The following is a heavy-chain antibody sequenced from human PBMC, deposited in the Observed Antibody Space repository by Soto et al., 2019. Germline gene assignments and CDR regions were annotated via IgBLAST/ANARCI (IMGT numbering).Heavy chain of an antibody. V-gene: IGHV5-10-1*01. Sequence: GEPLKISCXGSGYSFTSYWISWVRQMPGKGLEWMGRIDPSDSYTNYSPSFQGHVTISADKSISTAYLQWSSLKASDTAMYYCARLPDVDTAMQPDYYGMDVWGQGTTVTV. CDR1: GYSFTSYW. CDR2: IDPSDSYT. J-gene: IGHJ6*02. D-gene: IGHD5-18*01. CDR3: ARLPDVDTAMQPDYYGMDV.